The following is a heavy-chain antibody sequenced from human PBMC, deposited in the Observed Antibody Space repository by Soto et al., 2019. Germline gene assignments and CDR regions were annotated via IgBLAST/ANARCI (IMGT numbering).Heavy chain of an antibody. D-gene: IGHD6-19*01. J-gene: IGHJ4*02. Sequence: PGGSLRLSCAASGFTFSTYWMHWVRQVPGKWLVWVSRINTDGSSTTYADSVKGRFTISRDNAKNTLYLHLNSLRGEDTAFYYCTRGVPVTGTWGRPFDYWGQGTLVTVSS. CDR1: GFTFSTYW. CDR3: TRGVPVTGTWGRPFDY. V-gene: IGHV3-74*01. CDR2: INTDGSST.